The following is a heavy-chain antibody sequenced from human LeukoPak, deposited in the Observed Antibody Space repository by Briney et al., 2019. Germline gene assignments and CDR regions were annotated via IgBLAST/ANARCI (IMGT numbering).Heavy chain of an antibody. Sequence: GGSLRLSCAASGFTFSSYGMHWVRQAPGKGLEWVAVISYDGSNKYYADSVKGRFTISRDNSKNTLYLQMNSLRAEDTAVYYCAKDGGSFFDYWGQGTLVTVSS. CDR2: ISYDGSNK. D-gene: IGHD3-3*01. V-gene: IGHV3-30*18. J-gene: IGHJ4*02. CDR3: AKDGGSFFDY. CDR1: GFTFSSYG.